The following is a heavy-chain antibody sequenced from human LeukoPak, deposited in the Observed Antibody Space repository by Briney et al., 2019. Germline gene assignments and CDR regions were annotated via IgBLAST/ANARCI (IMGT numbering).Heavy chain of an antibody. J-gene: IGHJ4*02. D-gene: IGHD6-19*01. CDR2: ISCSSSYL. Sequence: PGGSLRLSCAASGFTLSNYNMNWVRQAPGKGLEWVSSISCSSSYLFFADSVKGRLTISRDNTKNSLYLQMNSLRVDDTAVYYCARDAVTGYSSGWYKLFPFDYWGQGSLVTVSS. V-gene: IGHV3-21*01. CDR1: GFTLSNYN. CDR3: ARDAVTGYSSGWYKLFPFDY.